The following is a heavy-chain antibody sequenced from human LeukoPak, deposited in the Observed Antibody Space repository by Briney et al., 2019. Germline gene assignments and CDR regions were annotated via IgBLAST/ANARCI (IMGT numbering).Heavy chain of an antibody. CDR2: VSDSGNT. J-gene: IGHJ6*03. CDR3: ARGYGYYYYYMDV. Sequence: SETLSLTCSVSGDPMSSYYWTWMRQPPGEGLEWIGFVSDSGNTDYNPSLKSRVTISVDTSGSQFSLGLTSVTAADSAVYYCARGYGYYYYYMDVWGKGTTVIVSS. D-gene: IGHD2-2*03. V-gene: IGHV4-59*01. CDR1: GDPMSSYY.